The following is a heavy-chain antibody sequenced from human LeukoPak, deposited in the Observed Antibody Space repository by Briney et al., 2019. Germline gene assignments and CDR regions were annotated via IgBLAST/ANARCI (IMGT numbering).Heavy chain of an antibody. CDR1: GFTFSSYA. CDR2: ISGSGGST. Sequence: GGSLRLSCAASGFTFSSYAMSWVRQAPGKGLEWVSAISGSGGSTYYADSVKGRFTISRDNSKNTLYLQMNSLRAEDMAVYYCAKDSDFWSGYYFDYWGQGTLVTVSS. J-gene: IGHJ4*02. CDR3: AKDSDFWSGYYFDY. V-gene: IGHV3-23*01. D-gene: IGHD3-3*01.